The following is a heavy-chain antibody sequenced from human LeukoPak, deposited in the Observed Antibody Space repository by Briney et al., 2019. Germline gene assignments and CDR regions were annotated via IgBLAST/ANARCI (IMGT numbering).Heavy chain of an antibody. D-gene: IGHD2-21*01. CDR3: ASIRWSDAFDI. J-gene: IGHJ3*02. V-gene: IGHV3-30*04. Sequence: GGCLRLSCAASGFTFSSYAMHWVRQAPGKGLEWVALISYDGSNKYFADSVKGRFTISRDNSKNTLYLQMNSLRAEDTAVYYCASIRWSDAFDIWGQGTMVTVSS. CDR1: GFTFSSYA. CDR2: ISYDGSNK.